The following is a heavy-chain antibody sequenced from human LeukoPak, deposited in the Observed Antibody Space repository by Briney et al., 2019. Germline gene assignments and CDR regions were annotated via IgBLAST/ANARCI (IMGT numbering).Heavy chain of an antibody. V-gene: IGHV4-34*01. J-gene: IGHJ4*02. CDR3: ARKRRYYYDSSGYYVWDY. CDR1: GGSFSGYY. CDR2: INHSGST. Sequence: SETLSLTCAVYGGSFSGYYWSWIRQPPGKGLEWIGEINHSGSTNYNPSLKSRVSISVDTSQNPFSLKLSSVTAADTAVYYCARKRRYYYDSSGYYVWDYWGQGTLVTVSS. D-gene: IGHD3-22*01.